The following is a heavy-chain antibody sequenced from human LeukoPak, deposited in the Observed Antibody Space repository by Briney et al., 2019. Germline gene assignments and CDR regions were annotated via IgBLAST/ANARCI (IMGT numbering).Heavy chain of an antibody. Sequence: GASVKVSCKASGYTFTSYAISWVRQAPGQGLEWMGWISTYNGDTNYAQKLQGRVTMTTETSTNTAYMELRSLRSDDTAVYYCAREQQLGSWYNWFDPWGQGTLVTVSS. CDR3: AREQQLGSWYNWFDP. CDR2: ISTYNGDT. V-gene: IGHV1-18*01. D-gene: IGHD6-13*01. CDR1: GYTFTSYA. J-gene: IGHJ5*02.